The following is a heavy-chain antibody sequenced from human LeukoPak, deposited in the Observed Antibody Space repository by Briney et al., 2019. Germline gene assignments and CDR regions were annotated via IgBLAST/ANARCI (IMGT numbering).Heavy chain of an antibody. CDR1: GFTFSSYA. Sequence: GGSLRLSCAASGFTFSSYAMSWVRQAPGKGLEWVSSISSSSSYIYYADSVKGRFTISRDNAKNSLYLQMNSLRAEVTAVYYCARRYDILTGYYTSGDAFDIWGQGTMVTVSS. CDR2: ISSSSSYI. V-gene: IGHV3-21*01. CDR3: ARRYDILTGYYTSGDAFDI. J-gene: IGHJ3*02. D-gene: IGHD3-9*01.